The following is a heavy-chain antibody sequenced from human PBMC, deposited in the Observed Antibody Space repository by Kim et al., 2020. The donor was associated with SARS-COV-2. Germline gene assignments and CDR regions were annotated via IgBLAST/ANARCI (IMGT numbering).Heavy chain of an antibody. CDR3: ARQWSDILTGYTEYSFDY. Sequence: GESLKISCKGSGYNFTNHWIGWVRQMPGKGLEWMGIIYPGDSDSRYSPSFQGQVTISADESISTAYLQWSSLKASDTAMYYCARQWSDILTGYTEYSFDYWGQGTLVTVSS. J-gene: IGHJ4*02. CDR2: IYPGDSDS. CDR1: GYNFTNHW. V-gene: IGHV5-51*01. D-gene: IGHD3-9*01.